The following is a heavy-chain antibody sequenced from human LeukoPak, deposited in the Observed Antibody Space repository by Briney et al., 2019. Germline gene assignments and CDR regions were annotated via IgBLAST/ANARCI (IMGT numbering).Heavy chain of an antibody. J-gene: IGHJ5*02. CDR1: GFTFDDYG. CDR2: INWNGGST. Sequence: GGSLRLSCAASGFTFDDYGMSWVRQAPGKGLEWVSGINWNGGSTGYADSVKGRFTISRDNAKSSLYLQMNSLRAEDTALYYCARDGSITGTPGNNWFDPWGQGTLVTVSS. V-gene: IGHV3-20*04. CDR3: ARDGSITGTPGNNWFDP. D-gene: IGHD1-20*01.